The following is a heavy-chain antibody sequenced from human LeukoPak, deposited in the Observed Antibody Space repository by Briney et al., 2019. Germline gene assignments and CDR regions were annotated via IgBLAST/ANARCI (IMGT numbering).Heavy chain of an antibody. CDR2: IYTSGST. CDR1: GGSISSYY. D-gene: IGHD3-3*01. Sequence: NPSETLSLTCTVSGGSISSYYWSWIRQPAGKGLEWIGRIYTSGSTNYNPSLKSRVTMSVDTSKNQFSLKLSSVTAADTAVYYCAREAPYDFWSGYPADNYYYYMDVWGKGTTVTVSS. CDR3: AREAPYDFWSGYPADNYYYYMDV. J-gene: IGHJ6*03. V-gene: IGHV4-4*07.